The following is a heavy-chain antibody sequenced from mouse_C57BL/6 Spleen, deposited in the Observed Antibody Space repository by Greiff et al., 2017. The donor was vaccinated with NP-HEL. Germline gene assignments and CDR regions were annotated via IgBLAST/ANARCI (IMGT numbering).Heavy chain of an antibody. J-gene: IGHJ4*01. V-gene: IGHV1-18*01. CDR3: ARLAMDGSSDYAMDY. CDR1: GYTFTDYN. Sequence: VQLQQSGPELVKPGASVKIPCKASGYTFTDYNMDWVKQSHGKSLEWIGDINPNNGGTIYNQKFKGKATLTVDKSSSTSYMELRSLTSEDTAVYYCARLAMDGSSDYAMDYWGQGTSVTVSS. CDR2: INPNNGGT. D-gene: IGHD1-1*01.